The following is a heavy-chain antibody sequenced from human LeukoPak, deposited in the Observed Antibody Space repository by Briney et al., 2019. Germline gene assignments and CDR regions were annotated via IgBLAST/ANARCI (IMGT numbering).Heavy chain of an antibody. V-gene: IGHV3-30*18. D-gene: IGHD3-10*01. Sequence: PGRSLRLSCAASGFTSSNYGMHWVRQAPGKGLEWVALISYDGSNKYYADSVKGRFTISRDNSKNTLYLQMISLRAEDTAVYYCANYGSVSYFAYWGQGTLVTVSS. J-gene: IGHJ4*02. CDR3: ANYGSVSYFAY. CDR2: ISYDGSNK. CDR1: GFTSSNYG.